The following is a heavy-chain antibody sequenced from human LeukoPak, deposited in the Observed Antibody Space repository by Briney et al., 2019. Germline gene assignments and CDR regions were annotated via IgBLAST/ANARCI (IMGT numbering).Heavy chain of an antibody. CDR3: ARDKEDSSGFPLGY. CDR2: ISISGSTI. D-gene: IGHD3-22*01. CDR1: GFTFSTYE. Sequence: GGPLRLSCAASGFTFSTYEMNWVRQAPGKGLEWVSYISISGSTIYYADSVKGRFTISRDNAKNSLYLQMNSLRAEDTAVYYCARDKEDSSGFPLGYWGQGTLVTVSS. J-gene: IGHJ4*02. V-gene: IGHV3-48*03.